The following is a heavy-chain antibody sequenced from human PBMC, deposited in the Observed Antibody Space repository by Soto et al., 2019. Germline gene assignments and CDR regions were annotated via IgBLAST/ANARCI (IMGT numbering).Heavy chain of an antibody. CDR2: IIPIFGTA. D-gene: IGHD3-3*01. CDR1: GGTFSSYA. V-gene: IGHV1-69*13. CDR3: ASPKFRFWQQLDP. J-gene: IGHJ5*02. Sequence: SVKVSCKASGGTFSSYAISWVRQAPGQGLEWMGGIIPIFGTANYAQKFQGRVTITADESTSTAYMELSSLRSEDTAVYYCASPKFRFWQQLDPWGQGTLVTVSS.